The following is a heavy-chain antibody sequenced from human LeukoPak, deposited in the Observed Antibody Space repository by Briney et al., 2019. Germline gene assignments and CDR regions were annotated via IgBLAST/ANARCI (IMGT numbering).Heavy chain of an antibody. J-gene: IGHJ5*02. CDR1: GGTFSSYA. CDR3: AKNSIAAAGTRWWFDP. V-gene: IGHV1-69*05. D-gene: IGHD6-13*01. Sequence: RASVKVSCKASGGTFSSYAISWVRQAPGQGLEWMGGIIPIFGTANYAQKFQGRVTITTDESTSTAYMELSSLRSEDTAVYYCAKNSIAAAGTRWWFDPWGQGTLVTVSS. CDR2: IIPIFGTA.